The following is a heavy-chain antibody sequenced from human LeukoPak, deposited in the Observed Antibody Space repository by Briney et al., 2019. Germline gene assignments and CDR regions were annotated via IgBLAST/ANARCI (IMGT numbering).Heavy chain of an antibody. CDR3: STEPVGDYYDGMDV. CDR2: IKSKTDGGTT. D-gene: IGHD2-2*01. J-gene: IGHJ6*04. Sequence: GGSLRLSCAASGFTFSNAWMSWVRQAPGKGLEWVGRIKSKTDGGTTDYAAPVKGRFTISRDDSKNTLYLQMNSLKTEDTAVYYCSTEPVGDYYDGMDVWGKGTTVTVSS. V-gene: IGHV3-15*01. CDR1: GFTFSNAW.